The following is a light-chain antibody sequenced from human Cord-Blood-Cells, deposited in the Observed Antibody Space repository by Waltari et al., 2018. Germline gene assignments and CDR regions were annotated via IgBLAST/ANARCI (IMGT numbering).Light chain of an antibody. Sequence: QSVLTQPPSASGTPGQRVNISCSGSSSNIGRNTVTWYQQLPGTAPKLLIYSNNQRPSGVPDRFSGSKSGTSASLAISGLQSEDEADYYCAAWDDSLNGWVFGGGTKLTVL. V-gene: IGLV1-44*01. J-gene: IGLJ3*02. CDR2: SNN. CDR1: SSNIGRNT. CDR3: AAWDDSLNGWV.